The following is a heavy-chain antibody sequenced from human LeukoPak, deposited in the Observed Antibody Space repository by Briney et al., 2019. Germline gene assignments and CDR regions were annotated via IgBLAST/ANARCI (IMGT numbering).Heavy chain of an antibody. D-gene: IGHD3-10*01. Sequence: SVKVSCKASGGTFSSYAISWVRQAPGQGLEWMGGIIPIFGTANYAQKFQGRVTITADESTSTAYMELSSLRSEDTAVYYCARFYGSGSYYNGGFDYWGQGTLVTVSS. J-gene: IGHJ4*02. V-gene: IGHV1-69*13. CDR2: IIPIFGTA. CDR3: ARFYGSGSYYNGGFDY. CDR1: GGTFSSYA.